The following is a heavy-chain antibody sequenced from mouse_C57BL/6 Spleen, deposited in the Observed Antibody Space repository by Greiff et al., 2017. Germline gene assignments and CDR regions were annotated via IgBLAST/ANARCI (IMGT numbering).Heavy chain of an antibody. V-gene: IGHV1-39*01. CDR1: GYSFTDYN. D-gene: IGHD1-1*01. J-gene: IGHJ2*01. CDR2: INPNYGTT. Sequence: VQLQQSGPELVKPGASVKISCKASGYSFTDYNMNWVKQSNGKSLEWIGVINPNYGTTTYNQKFKGKATLTVDQSSSTAYMQLNSLTSEDSAVYYCAYYYGSSQYCFDDWGKGTTLTVSS. CDR3: AYYYGSSQYCFDD.